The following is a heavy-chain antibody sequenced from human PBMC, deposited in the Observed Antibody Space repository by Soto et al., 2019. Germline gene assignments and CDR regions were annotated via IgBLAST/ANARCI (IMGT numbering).Heavy chain of an antibody. J-gene: IGHJ6*03. V-gene: IGHV5-51*01. CDR3: ARHGLAARPSTYYYYMDV. D-gene: IGHD6-6*01. Sequence: GESLKISCKGSGYSFTSYWIGWVRQMPGKGLEWMGIIYPGDSDTRYSPSFQGQVTISADKSISTAYLQWSSLEASDTAMYYCARHGLAARPSTYYYYMDVWGKGTTVTVSS. CDR1: GYSFTSYW. CDR2: IYPGDSDT.